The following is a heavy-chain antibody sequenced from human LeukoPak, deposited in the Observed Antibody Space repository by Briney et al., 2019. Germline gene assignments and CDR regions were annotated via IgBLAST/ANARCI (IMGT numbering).Heavy chain of an antibody. CDR1: GGTFSSYA. CDR2: IIPILGIA. D-gene: IGHD3-10*01. CDR3: ARPVGFGELSGAFDI. J-gene: IGHJ3*02. Sequence: SVKVSCKASGGTFSSYAISWVRQAPGQGLEWMGRIIPILGIANYAQKFQGRVTITADKSTSTAYMELSSLRSEDTAVYYCARPVGFGELSGAFDIWGQGTMVTVSS. V-gene: IGHV1-69*04.